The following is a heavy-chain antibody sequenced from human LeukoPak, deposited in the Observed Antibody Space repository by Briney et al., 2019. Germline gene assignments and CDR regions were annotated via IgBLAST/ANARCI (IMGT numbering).Heavy chain of an antibody. J-gene: IGHJ4*02. CDR3: AKVTGYNYGSFDY. CDR1: GFTFSRYG. D-gene: IGHD5-18*01. Sequence: GGSLRLSCAASGFTFSRYGMSWVRQAPGKGLEWVSAISGSGGSTYYADSVKGRFTISRDNSKNTLYLQMNSLRAEDTAVYYCAKVTGYNYGSFDYWGQGTLVTVSS. V-gene: IGHV3-23*01. CDR2: ISGSGGST.